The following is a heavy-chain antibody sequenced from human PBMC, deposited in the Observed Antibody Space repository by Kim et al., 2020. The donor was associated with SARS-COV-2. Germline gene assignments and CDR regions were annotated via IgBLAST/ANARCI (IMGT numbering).Heavy chain of an antibody. J-gene: IGHJ6*02. CDR1: GYTFTSYS. CDR3: AREYYYDSSGWRGYYYYGMYV. D-gene: IGHD3-22*01. Sequence: ASVKVSCKASGYTFTSYSMHWVRQAPGQRLEWMGWINAGNGYTKYSQKFQGRVTITRDTSASTAYMELSSLRSEDTAVYYCAREYYYDSSGWRGYYYYGMYVWGQGTTVTVSS. V-gene: IGHV1-3*01. CDR2: INAGNGYT.